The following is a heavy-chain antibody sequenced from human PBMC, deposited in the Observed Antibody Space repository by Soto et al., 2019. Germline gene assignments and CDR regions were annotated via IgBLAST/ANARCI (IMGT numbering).Heavy chain of an antibody. D-gene: IGHD1-7*01. CDR2: ISGSGGST. CDR3: AKEAELELRPSTWFDP. J-gene: IGHJ5*02. Sequence: PGGSLRLSCAASGFTFSSYAMSWVRQAPGKGLEWVSAISGSGGSTYYADSVKGRFTISRDNSKNTLYLQMNSLRAEDTAVYYCAKEAELELRPSTWFDPWGQGTLVTVSS. V-gene: IGHV3-23*01. CDR1: GFTFSSYA.